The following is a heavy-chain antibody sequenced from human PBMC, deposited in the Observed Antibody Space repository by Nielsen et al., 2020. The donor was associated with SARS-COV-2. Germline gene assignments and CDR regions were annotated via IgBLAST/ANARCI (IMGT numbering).Heavy chain of an antibody. J-gene: IGHJ6*02. V-gene: IGHV3-11*06. CDR1: GFTFSDYY. CDR2: ISSSSSYT. Sequence: GESLKISCAASGFTFSDYYMSWIRQAPGKGLEWVSYISSSSSYTNYADSVKGRFTVSRDNAKNSLYLQMNSLRAEDTAVYYCARVGPNWNDVPTNYYGMDVWGQGTTVTVSS. CDR3: ARVGPNWNDVPTNYYGMDV. D-gene: IGHD1-1*01.